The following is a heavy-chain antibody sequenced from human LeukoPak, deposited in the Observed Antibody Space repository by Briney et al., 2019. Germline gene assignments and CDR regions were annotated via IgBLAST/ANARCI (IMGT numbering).Heavy chain of an antibody. Sequence: SGGSLRLSCAASGFTLSSYGMHWVRQPQGEGLEWVAVISHDGSKKYSAESVKGRFTISRDNSKNTPYLQMNSLRAEDTAVYYCARANGQLWTTPDYWGQGTLVTISS. CDR1: GFTLSSYG. V-gene: IGHV3-30*03. D-gene: IGHD5-18*01. CDR2: ISHDGSKK. J-gene: IGHJ4*02. CDR3: ARANGQLWTTPDY.